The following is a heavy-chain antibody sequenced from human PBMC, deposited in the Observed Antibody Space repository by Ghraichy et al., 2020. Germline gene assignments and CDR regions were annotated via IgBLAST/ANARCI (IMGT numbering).Heavy chain of an antibody. CDR3: AREMEQQLTLGGAFDI. CDR2: IKQDGSEK. Sequence: GGSLRLSCAASGFTFSSYWMSWVRQAPGKGLEWVANIKQDGSEKYYVDSVKGRFTISRDNAKNSLYLQMNSLRAEDTAVYYCAREMEQQLTLGGAFDIWGQGTMVTVSS. V-gene: IGHV3-7*03. J-gene: IGHJ3*02. D-gene: IGHD6-13*01. CDR1: GFTFSSYW.